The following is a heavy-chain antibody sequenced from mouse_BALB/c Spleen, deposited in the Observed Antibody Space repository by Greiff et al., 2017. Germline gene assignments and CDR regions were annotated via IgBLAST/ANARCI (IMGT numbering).Heavy chain of an antibody. CDR3: ARNSGYYYGSSQFAY. CDR1: GFSLTSYG. Sequence: QVQLKESGPGLVQPSQSLSITCTVSGFSLTSYGVHWVRQSPGKGLEWLGVIWSGGSTDYNAAFISRLSISKDNSKSQVFFKMNSLQANDTAIYYCARNSGYYYGSSQFAYWGQGTLVTVSA. D-gene: IGHD1-1*01. V-gene: IGHV2-2*02. CDR2: IWSGGST. J-gene: IGHJ3*01.